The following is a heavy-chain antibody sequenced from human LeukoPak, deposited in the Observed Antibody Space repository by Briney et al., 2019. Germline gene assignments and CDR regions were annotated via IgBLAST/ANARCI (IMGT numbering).Heavy chain of an antibody. Sequence: PGGSLRLSCAASGFTFSDYYMSWIRQAPGKGLEWVSYISSSGSTIYYADSVKGRFTISRDNSKNTLYLQMNSLRAEDTAVYYCARRAGAYSHPYDYWGQGTLVTVSS. V-gene: IGHV3-11*01. D-gene: IGHD4/OR15-4a*01. CDR2: ISSSGSTI. CDR1: GFTFSDYY. J-gene: IGHJ4*02. CDR3: ARRAGAYSHPYDY.